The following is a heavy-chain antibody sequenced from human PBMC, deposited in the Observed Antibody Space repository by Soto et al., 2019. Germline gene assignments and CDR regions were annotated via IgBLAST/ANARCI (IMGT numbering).Heavy chain of an antibody. CDR2: ISSRASLT. Sequence: PGGSRRLSCAASGFTFSNYAMNWVRQAPGKGLEWVSTISSRASLTYYAESVKGRFTISRDNSKQTLYLQMDSLRAEDTAIYYCAKYVGVSPPYDACVFWGQRPVVTDS. J-gene: IGHJ3*01. V-gene: IGHV3-23*01. CDR3: AKYVGVSPPYDACVF. D-gene: IGHD1-26*01. CDR1: GFTFSNYA.